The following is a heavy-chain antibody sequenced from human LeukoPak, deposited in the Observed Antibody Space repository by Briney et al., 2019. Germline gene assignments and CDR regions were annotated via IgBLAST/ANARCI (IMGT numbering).Heavy chain of an antibody. V-gene: IGHV3-23*01. CDR3: ARVPSSRPAP. Sequence: GGSLRLSCAASRFTFSSYAMSWVRQAPGKGLEWVSSISGSGGSTYYADSVKGRFTISRDNSKNTLYLQMNSLRAEDTAVYYCARVPSSRPAPWGQGTLVTVSS. CDR2: ISGSGGST. CDR1: RFTFSSYA. D-gene: IGHD2-15*01. J-gene: IGHJ5*02.